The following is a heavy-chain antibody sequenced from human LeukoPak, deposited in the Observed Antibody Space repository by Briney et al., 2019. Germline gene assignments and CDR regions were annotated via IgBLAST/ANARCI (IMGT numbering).Heavy chain of an antibody. CDR3: ASVYGDYTNDY. CDR2: IYYSGST. D-gene: IGHD4-17*01. J-gene: IGHJ4*02. V-gene: IGHV4-30-4*01. Sequence: PSETLSLTCTVSGGSISSGDYYWSWSRQPPGTGLAWIGYIYYSGSTYYNPSLKSRVTISVDTSKNQFSPKLSSVTAADTAVYYCASVYGDYTNDYWGQGTLVTVSS. CDR1: GGSISSGDYY.